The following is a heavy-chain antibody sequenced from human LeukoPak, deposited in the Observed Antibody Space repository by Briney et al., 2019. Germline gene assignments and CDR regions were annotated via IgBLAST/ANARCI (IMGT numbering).Heavy chain of an antibody. V-gene: IGHV1-46*01. CDR2: INPSGGST. D-gene: IGHD6-13*01. J-gene: IGHJ6*03. Sequence: ASVKVSCKASGYTFTSYYMHWVRQAPGQGLEWMGIINPSGGSTSYAQKFQGRVTMTRDMSTSTVYMELSSLRSEDTAVYYCARDKTAQLDNYYYYMDVWGKGTTVTISS. CDR3: ARDKTAQLDNYYYYMDV. CDR1: GYTFTSYY.